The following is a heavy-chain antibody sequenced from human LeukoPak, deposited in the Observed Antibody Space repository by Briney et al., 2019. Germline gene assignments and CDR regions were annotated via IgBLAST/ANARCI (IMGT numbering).Heavy chain of an antibody. J-gene: IGHJ6*02. Sequence: SETLSLTCTVSGGSISSYYWSWIRQPPGKGLEWIGYIYYSGSTNYNPSLKSRVTISVDTSKNQFSLKLSSVTAADTAVYYCARDPFYYDSSGSYYYYYYGMDVWGQGTTVTVSS. V-gene: IGHV4-59*12. CDR3: ARDPFYYDSSGSYYYYYYGMDV. D-gene: IGHD3-22*01. CDR1: GGSISSYY. CDR2: IYYSGST.